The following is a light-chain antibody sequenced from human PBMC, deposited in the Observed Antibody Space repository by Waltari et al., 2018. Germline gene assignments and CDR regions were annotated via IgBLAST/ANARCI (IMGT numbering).Light chain of an antibody. J-gene: IGKJ4*01. Sequence: EIVLTQSPATQSLSPGARATLSCRASQSVSTNVARYQQKPGQAPMLLIYDASNRATVIPARFSGRGSRTYFTLTISILDPEDFAVYYCQQRSNWPPTFGGGTKVEIK. CDR2: DAS. V-gene: IGKV3-11*01. CDR3: QQRSNWPPT. CDR1: QSVSTN.